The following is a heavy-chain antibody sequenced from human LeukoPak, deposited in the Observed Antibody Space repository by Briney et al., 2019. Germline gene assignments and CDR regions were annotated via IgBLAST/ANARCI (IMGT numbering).Heavy chain of an antibody. CDR1: GFTFSSYD. D-gene: IGHD3-22*01. CDR3: AKGANYYDSSVW. V-gene: IGHV3-23*01. J-gene: IGHJ4*02. CDR2: ISGSGGST. Sequence: GGSLRLSCAASGFTFSSYDMSWVRQAPGKGLEWVSAISGSGGSTYYEDSVKGRFTISRDNSKNTLYLQINSLKDDDTSVYYCAKGANYYDSSVWWGQGTLVTVSS.